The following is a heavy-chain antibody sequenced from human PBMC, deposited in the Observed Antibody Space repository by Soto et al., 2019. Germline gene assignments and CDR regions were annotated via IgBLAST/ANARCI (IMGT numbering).Heavy chain of an antibody. D-gene: IGHD3-9*01. CDR3: ARRELAYYDILTGYNWFDP. CDR1: GYSISSGYY. Sequence: SETLSLTCTVSGYSISSGYYWGWIRQPPGKGLEWIGSIYHSGSTYYNPSLKSRVTISVDTSKNQFSLKLSSVTAADTAVYYCARRELAYYDILTGYNWFDPWGQGTLVTVSS. J-gene: IGHJ5*02. CDR2: IYHSGST. V-gene: IGHV4-38-2*02.